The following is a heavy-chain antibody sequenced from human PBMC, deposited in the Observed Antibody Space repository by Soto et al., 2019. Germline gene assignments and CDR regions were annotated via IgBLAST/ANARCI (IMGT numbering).Heavy chain of an antibody. J-gene: IGHJ4*02. Sequence: QLHIQQWGAGLLKPSETLSLTCAVSGGSFNDFYWNWVRQPPGEGLEWIGEVNHAGGTDYNPSLKSQVNISEGRSKNQLSLMRQSVTVADTATHFCARRGRYGGRRSSGWGQGSLVRVSS. D-gene: IGHD2-15*01. V-gene: IGHV4-34*01. CDR2: VNHAGGT. CDR3: ARRGRYGGRRSSG. CDR1: GGSFNDFY.